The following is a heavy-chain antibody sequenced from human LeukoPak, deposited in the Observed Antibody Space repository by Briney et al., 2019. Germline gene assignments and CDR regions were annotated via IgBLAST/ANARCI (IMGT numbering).Heavy chain of an antibody. CDR3: ASAPSVASFDY. CDR2: ISAYNGNT. Sequence: ASVKVSCKASGYTFTGYYMHWVRQAPGQGLEWMGWISAYNGNTNYAQKLQGRVTMTTDTSTSTAYMELRSLRSDDTAVYYCASAPSVASFDYWGQGTLVTVSS. V-gene: IGHV1-18*04. D-gene: IGHD5-12*01. J-gene: IGHJ4*02. CDR1: GYTFTGYY.